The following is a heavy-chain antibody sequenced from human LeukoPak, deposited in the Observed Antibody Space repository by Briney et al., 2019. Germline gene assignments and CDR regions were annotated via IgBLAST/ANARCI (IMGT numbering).Heavy chain of an antibody. V-gene: IGHV1-24*01. CDR2: FDPEDGET. CDR1: GYTLTELS. D-gene: IGHD3-3*01. Sequence: APVKVSCKVSGYTLTELSMHWVRQAPGKGLEWMGGFDPEDGETIYARKFQGRVTMTEDTSTDTAYMELSSLRSEDTAVYYCATSLRPDITIFTPGDYYYYYGMDVWGQGTTVTVSS. CDR3: ATSLRPDITIFTPGDYYYYYGMDV. J-gene: IGHJ6*02.